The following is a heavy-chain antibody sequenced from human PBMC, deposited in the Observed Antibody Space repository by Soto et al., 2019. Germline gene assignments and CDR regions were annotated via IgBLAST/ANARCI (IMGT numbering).Heavy chain of an antibody. CDR1: GGSISRGGYY. CDR2: IYYNGST. CDR3: AREADPLRFIDY. Sequence: QVQLQESGPGLVKPSQTLSLTCTVSGGSISRGGYYWSWIRQHPGKGLEWIGYIYYNGSTSYNPSLKSRVTISVDTSKNQFSLKLSSVTAADTAVYYCAREADPLRFIDYWGQGTLVTVSS. J-gene: IGHJ4*02. V-gene: IGHV4-31*03. D-gene: IGHD3-3*01.